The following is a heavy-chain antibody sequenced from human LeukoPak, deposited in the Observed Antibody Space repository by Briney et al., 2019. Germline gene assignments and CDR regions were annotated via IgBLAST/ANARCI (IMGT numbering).Heavy chain of an antibody. J-gene: IGHJ4*02. CDR3: ARDLTLYCSGGSCFHDLYYFDY. Sequence: ASVKVSCKASGYTFTGYYMHWVRQAPGQGLEWMGWTNPNSGGTNYAQKFQGRVTMTRDTSISTAYMELSRLRSDDTAVYYCARDLTLYCSGGSCFHDLYYFDYWGQGTLVTVSS. CDR1: GYTFTGYY. V-gene: IGHV1-2*02. D-gene: IGHD2-15*01. CDR2: TNPNSGGT.